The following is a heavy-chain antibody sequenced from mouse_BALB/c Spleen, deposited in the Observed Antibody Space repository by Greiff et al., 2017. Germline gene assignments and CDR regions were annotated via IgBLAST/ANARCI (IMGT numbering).Heavy chain of an antibody. J-gene: IGHJ4*01. CDR2: INSNGGST. D-gene: IGHD2-1*01. CDR1: GFTFSSYG. V-gene: IGHV5-6-3*01. Sequence: EVMLVESGGGLVQPGGSLKLSCAASGFTFSSYGMSWVRQTPDKRLELVATINSNGGSTYYPDSVKGRFTISRDNAKNTLYLQMSSLKSEDTAMYYCARDRSYGNYGAMDYWGQGTSVTVSS. CDR3: ARDRSYGNYGAMDY.